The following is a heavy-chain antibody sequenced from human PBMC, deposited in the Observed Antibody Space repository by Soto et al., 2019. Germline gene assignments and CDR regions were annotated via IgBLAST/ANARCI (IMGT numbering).Heavy chain of an antibody. CDR2: IYYSGST. V-gene: IGHV4-59*01. CDR1: GGSISSYY. D-gene: IGHD3-3*01. Sequence: SETLSLTCTVSGGSISSYYWSWIRQPPGKGLEWIGYIYYSGSTNYNPSLKSRVTISVDTSKNQFSLKLSSVTAADTAVYYCARGRDYDFWSGYVDYYYGMDVWGQGTTVTVSS. CDR3: ARGRDYDFWSGYVDYYYGMDV. J-gene: IGHJ6*02.